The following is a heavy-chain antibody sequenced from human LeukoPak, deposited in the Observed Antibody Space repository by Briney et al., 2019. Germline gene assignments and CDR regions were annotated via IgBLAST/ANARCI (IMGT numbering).Heavy chain of an antibody. CDR3: ARDVDGGDY. J-gene: IGHJ4*02. Sequence: ETLSLTCAVYGGSFSGYYWSWIRQPPGKGLEWVSAISGSGGSTYYADSVKGRFTISRDNAKNSLYLQMNSLRDEDTAVYYCARDVDGGDYWGQGTLVTVSS. V-gene: IGHV3-23*01. D-gene: IGHD3-3*01. CDR2: ISGSGGST. CDR1: GGSFSGYY.